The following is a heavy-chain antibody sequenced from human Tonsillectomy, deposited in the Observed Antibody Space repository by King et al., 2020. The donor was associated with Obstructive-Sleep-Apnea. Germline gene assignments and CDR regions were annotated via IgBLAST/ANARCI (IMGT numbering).Heavy chain of an antibody. CDR1: GFTFSSYW. Sequence: VQLVESGGGLVQPGGSLRLSCAASGFTFSSYWMHCVRQAPGEGLVWVSRINSDGGVTNYADSVKGRFTLSRDNAKNTLFLQMNSLRAEDTAVYYCTRESASGGSYFDYWGQGTLVTLSS. CDR2: INSDGGVT. CDR3: TRESASGGSYFDY. V-gene: IGHV3-74*01. J-gene: IGHJ4*02. D-gene: IGHD6-19*01.